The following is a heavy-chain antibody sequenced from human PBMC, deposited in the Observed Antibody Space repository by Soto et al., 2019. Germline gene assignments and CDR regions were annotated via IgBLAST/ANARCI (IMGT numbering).Heavy chain of an antibody. Sequence: QVQLVESGGGVVQPGRSLRLSCAASGFTFSSYGMHWVRQAPGKGLEWVAVISYDGSNKYYADSVKGRFTISRDNYKNTLYLQMNSLRAEDTAVYYCAKEDGNYGGHRFHAYYYYGMDVWGQGTTVTVSS. D-gene: IGHD4-17*01. V-gene: IGHV3-30*18. CDR3: AKEDGNYGGHRFHAYYYYGMDV. CDR1: GFTFSSYG. J-gene: IGHJ6*02. CDR2: ISYDGSNK.